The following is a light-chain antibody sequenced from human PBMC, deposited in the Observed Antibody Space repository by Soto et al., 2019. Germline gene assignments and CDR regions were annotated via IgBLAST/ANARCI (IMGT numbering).Light chain of an antibody. CDR1: QSINTW. CDR3: QQYNRNSWT. V-gene: IGKV1-5*03. CDR2: KVS. Sequence: DIQMTQSPSTLSASVGDRVTITCRASQSINTWLAWYQQKPGKAPNLLIYKVSNLESGVPSRFSGSGSGTEFTLTISSLQPDDFATYYCQQYNRNSWTFGQGTKVEIK. J-gene: IGKJ1*01.